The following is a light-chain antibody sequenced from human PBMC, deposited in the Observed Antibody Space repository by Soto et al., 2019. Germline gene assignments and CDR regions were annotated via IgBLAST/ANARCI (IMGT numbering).Light chain of an antibody. CDR2: LGS. J-gene: IGKJ2*01. Sequence: DIVMTQSPLSLPVTPGEPASISCRSSQSLLHSNGYNYLDWYLQKPGQSPQLLIYLGSNRSSGVPDRLSGSGSGTDFTLKISRVEAEDVGVYYCQQYTSYTYTFCQGTKVDIX. V-gene: IGKV2-28*01. CDR3: QQYTSYTYT. CDR1: QSLLHSNGYNY.